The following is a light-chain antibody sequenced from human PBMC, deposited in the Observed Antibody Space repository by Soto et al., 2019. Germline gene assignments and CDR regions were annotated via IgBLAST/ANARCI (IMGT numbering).Light chain of an antibody. CDR1: QIVSSRY. J-gene: IGKJ3*01. V-gene: IGKV3-20*01. CDR2: GAS. CDR3: HQYGLSPMVT. Sequence: EIVFTQSPVTLSVPPRDRAILSCRASQIVSSRYLAWYQQKPGQAPRLLIYGASSRATGIPDRFSGSGSGTDFTLTISRLQPEDFALYYCHQYGLSPMVTFGHGTQLDLK.